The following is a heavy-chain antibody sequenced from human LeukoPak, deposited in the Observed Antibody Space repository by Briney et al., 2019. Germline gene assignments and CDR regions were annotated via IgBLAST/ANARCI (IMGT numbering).Heavy chain of an antibody. D-gene: IGHD6-13*01. V-gene: IGHV3-20*04. CDR3: AKGAAVGMSPLDY. J-gene: IGHJ4*02. Sequence: GGSLRLSCTASGFTFEDYGMSWVRQGPGKGLEWVSGLNWNGVRTGYADSVKGRFTISRDNAKNSLYLQMNSLRAEDTAVYYCAKGAAVGMSPLDYWGQGTLDTVSS. CDR2: LNWNGVRT. CDR1: GFTFEDYG.